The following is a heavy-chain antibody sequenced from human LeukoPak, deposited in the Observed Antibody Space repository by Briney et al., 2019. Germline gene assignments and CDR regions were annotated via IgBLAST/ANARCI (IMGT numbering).Heavy chain of an antibody. J-gene: IGHJ5*02. CDR2: ISSSGSTK. Sequence: PGGSLRLSCAASGFTFSSYEMNWVRQAPGKGLEWVSYISSSGSTKYYADSVKGRFTSSRDNAKNSLYLKMNSLRAEDTAVYYCARDWNYYGSGTSSGLDPWGQGTLVTVSS. V-gene: IGHV3-48*03. CDR1: GFTFSSYE. D-gene: IGHD3-10*01. CDR3: ARDWNYYGSGTSSGLDP.